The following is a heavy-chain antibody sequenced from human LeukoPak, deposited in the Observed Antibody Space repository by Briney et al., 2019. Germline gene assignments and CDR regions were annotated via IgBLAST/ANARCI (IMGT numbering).Heavy chain of an antibody. D-gene: IGHD3-22*01. CDR2: ISGSGGST. J-gene: IGHJ6*02. Sequence: GGSLRLSCAASGFTFSSYAMSWVRQAPGKGLEWVSAISGSGGSTYYADSVKGRFTISRDKSKNTLYLQMNSLRAEDTAVYYCAKDQGDSSGYLGYYYYYGMDVWGQGTTVTVSS. CDR3: AKDQGDSSGYLGYYYYYGMDV. CDR1: GFTFSSYA. V-gene: IGHV3-23*01.